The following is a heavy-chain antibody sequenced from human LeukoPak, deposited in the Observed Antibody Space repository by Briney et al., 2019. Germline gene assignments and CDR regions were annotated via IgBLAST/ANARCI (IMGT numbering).Heavy chain of an antibody. V-gene: IGHV5-51*01. Sequence: GESLKISCKGSGYSFTSYWIGWVRQMPGKGLEWMGIIYPGDSDTRYSPSFQGQVTISADKSISTAYLQWSSLKASDTAMYYCARHPDYYGSGSCYPLFDYWGQGTLVTVSS. CDR3: ARHPDYYGSGSCYPLFDY. J-gene: IGHJ4*02. CDR1: GYSFTSYW. CDR2: IYPGDSDT. D-gene: IGHD3-10*01.